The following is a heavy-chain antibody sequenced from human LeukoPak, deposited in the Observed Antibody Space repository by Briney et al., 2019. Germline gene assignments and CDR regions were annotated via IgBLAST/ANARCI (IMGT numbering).Heavy chain of an antibody. J-gene: IGHJ4*02. CDR2: IKQDGSEK. D-gene: IGHD2-2*01. CDR3: ARDQRYCSSSSCPWEPFDY. Sequence: PGGSLRLSCAASGSTFSSYWMSWVRQAPGKGLEWVANIKQDGSEKYYVDSVKGRFTISRDNAKNSLYLQMNSLRAEDTAVYYCARDQRYCSSSSCPWEPFDYWGQGTLATVSS. CDR1: GSTFSSYW. V-gene: IGHV3-7*05.